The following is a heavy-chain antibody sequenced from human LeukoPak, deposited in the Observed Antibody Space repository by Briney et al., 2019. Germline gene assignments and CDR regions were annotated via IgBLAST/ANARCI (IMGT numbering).Heavy chain of an antibody. Sequence: PSVKVSCKASGGTFSSYAISWVRQAPGQGLEGMGRIIPIFGTANYAQKFQGRVTITTDESTSTAYMELSSLRSEDTVVYYCARGNYGSGTIPTIRFDYWGQGTLVTVSS. D-gene: IGHD3-10*01. CDR2: IIPIFGTA. CDR3: ARGNYGSGTIPTIRFDY. CDR1: GGTFSSYA. J-gene: IGHJ4*02. V-gene: IGHV1-69*05.